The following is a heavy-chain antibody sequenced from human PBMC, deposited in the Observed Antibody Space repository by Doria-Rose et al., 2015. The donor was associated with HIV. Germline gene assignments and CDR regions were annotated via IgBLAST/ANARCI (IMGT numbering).Heavy chain of an antibody. V-gene: IGHV4-34*01. CDR1: GSLSGYH. J-gene: IGHJ3*02. Sequence: GSLSGYHWSWIRQPPGKGLEWIGEINHSGSTTYNPSLNRRVTISVDTSKNQFSLKLNSVTAADTAVYYCGRGGGFDGFDIWGQGTMVTVSS. CDR3: GRGGGFDGFDI. CDR2: INHSGST.